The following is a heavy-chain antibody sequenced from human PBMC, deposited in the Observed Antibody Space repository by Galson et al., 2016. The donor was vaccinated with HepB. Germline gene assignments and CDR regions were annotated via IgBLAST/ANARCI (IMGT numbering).Heavy chain of an antibody. CDR3: AKDREWLRYTSDGIDV. CDR2: ISYDGRDK. D-gene: IGHD5-12*01. CDR1: GFSFSDYA. J-gene: IGHJ6*02. Sequence: SLRLSCAVSGFSFSDYAMHWVRQAPGKGLECVAVISYDGRDKYYADSVRGRFTISRDNSKNTLDLQMNSLRPEDTALYYCAKDREWLRYTSDGIDVWGQGAPVTVSS. V-gene: IGHV3-30*18.